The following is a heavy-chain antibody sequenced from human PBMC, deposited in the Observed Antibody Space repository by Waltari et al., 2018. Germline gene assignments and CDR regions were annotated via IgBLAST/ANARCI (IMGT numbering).Heavy chain of an antibody. J-gene: IGHJ4*02. CDR1: GYSFTSYW. Sequence: EVQLVQSGAEVKKPGESLKISCKGSGYSFTSYWIGWVRKMPGKGLEWMGSIFPVDFDTRYSPSFQGQVTISADKSISTAYLQWSSLKAADTAMYYCASLNIVATIPYYFDYWGQGTLVTVSS. CDR3: ASLNIVATIPYYFDY. D-gene: IGHD5-12*01. V-gene: IGHV5-51*03. CDR2: IFPVDFDT.